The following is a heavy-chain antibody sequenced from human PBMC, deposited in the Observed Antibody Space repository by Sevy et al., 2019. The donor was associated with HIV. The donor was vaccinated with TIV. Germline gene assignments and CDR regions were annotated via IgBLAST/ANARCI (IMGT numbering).Heavy chain of an antibody. V-gene: IGHV1-2*02. D-gene: IGHD4-17*01. CDR1: GYILSDYY. Sequence: ASVKVSCKASGYILSDYYIHWVPQAPGQGLEWMAWINSDSGVTNYAQRFQGEVTVTRDTSLRTAYLELTNLKSNDTAIYYCARMTTQPTSDLYGLDVWGQGTTVTVSS. CDR2: INSDSGVT. J-gene: IGHJ6*02. CDR3: ARMTTQPTSDLYGLDV.